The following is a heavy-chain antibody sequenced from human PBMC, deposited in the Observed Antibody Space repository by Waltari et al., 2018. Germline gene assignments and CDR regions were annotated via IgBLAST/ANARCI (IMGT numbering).Heavy chain of an antibody. CDR1: GGSISSYY. V-gene: IGHV4-4*07. J-gene: IGHJ3*02. Sequence: QVQLQESGPGLVKPSETLSLTYTVSGGSISSYYWSWIRQPAGKGLEWIGRIYTSGSTNHNPSLKSRGTMAVDTSKNQFSLKRSSVTAADTAVYYCARATPQQWLVRGAFDIWGQGTMVTVSS. CDR2: IYTSGST. D-gene: IGHD6-19*01. CDR3: ARATPQQWLVRGAFDI.